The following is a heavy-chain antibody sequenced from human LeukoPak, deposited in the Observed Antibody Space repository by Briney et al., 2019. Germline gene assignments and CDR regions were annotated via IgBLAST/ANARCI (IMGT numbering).Heavy chain of an antibody. CDR3: ARYNPGYYYMDV. CDR1: GSTFTGYY. Sequence: ASVTVSCKPSGSTFTGYYMHWVRQAPGQGLEWMGWINPNSGGTNYAQKFQGRVTMTRDTSISTAYMELSRLRSDDTAVYYCARYNPGYYYMDVWGKGTTVTVSS. CDR2: INPNSGGT. V-gene: IGHV1-2*02. J-gene: IGHJ6*03. D-gene: IGHD1-1*01.